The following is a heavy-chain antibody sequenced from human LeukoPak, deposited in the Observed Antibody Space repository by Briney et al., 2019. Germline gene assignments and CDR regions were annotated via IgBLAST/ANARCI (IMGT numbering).Heavy chain of an antibody. CDR3: ARASSSWYNRWCFDP. CDR2: INPNSGGT. V-gene: IGHV1-2*02. J-gene: IGHJ5*02. Sequence: GASVKVSCKASGYTFTGYYMHWVRQAPGQGLEWMGWINPNSGGTNYAQKFQGRVTMTRDTSISTAYMELSRLRSDDTAVYYCARASSSWYNRWCFDPWGQGTLVTVSS. CDR1: GYTFTGYY. D-gene: IGHD6-13*01.